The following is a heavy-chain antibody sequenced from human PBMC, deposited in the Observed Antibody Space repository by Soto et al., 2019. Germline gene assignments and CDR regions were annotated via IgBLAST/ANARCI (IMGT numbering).Heavy chain of an antibody. CDR3: ARDIGARSGMVRGGNMDV. CDR1: GFTFSSYA. D-gene: IGHD3-10*01. V-gene: IGHV3-64*01. Sequence: EVQLVESGGGLVQPGGSLRLSCAASGFTFSSYAMHWVRQAPGKGLEYVSAISSNGGSTYYANSVKGRFTISRDNSKNTLYLQMGSLRAEDMAVYYCARDIGARSGMVRGGNMDVWGKGTTVTVSS. CDR2: ISSNGGST. J-gene: IGHJ6*03.